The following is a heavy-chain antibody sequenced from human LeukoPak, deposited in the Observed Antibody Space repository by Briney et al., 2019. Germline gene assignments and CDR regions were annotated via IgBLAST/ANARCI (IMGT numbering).Heavy chain of an antibody. Sequence: GGSPRLSCAASGFTFSSYAMSWVRQAPGKGLEWVSAISGSGGSTYYADSVKGRFTISRDNSKNTLYLQMNSLRAEDTAVYYCAKDTDYYYDSSGYSDYWGQGTLVTVSS. CDR1: GFTFSSYA. CDR2: ISGSGGST. D-gene: IGHD3-22*01. J-gene: IGHJ4*02. V-gene: IGHV3-23*01. CDR3: AKDTDYYYDSSGYSDY.